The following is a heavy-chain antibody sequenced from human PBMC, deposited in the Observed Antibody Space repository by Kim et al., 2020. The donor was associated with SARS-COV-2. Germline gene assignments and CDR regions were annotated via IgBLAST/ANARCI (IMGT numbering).Heavy chain of an antibody. J-gene: IGHJ6*02. V-gene: IGHV3-74*01. CDR3: ARGDYHYFGLDV. Sequence: ADCVKGRFTLARDNAKNTLYLQMNSLRVEDTAVYYCARGDYHYFGLDVWGQGTTVIVSS.